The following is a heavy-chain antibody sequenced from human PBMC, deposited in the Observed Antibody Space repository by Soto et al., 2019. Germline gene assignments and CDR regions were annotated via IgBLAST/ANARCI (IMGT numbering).Heavy chain of an antibody. V-gene: IGHV4-30-2*01. CDR2: IYHSGSP. Sequence: SETLSLTCAVSGGSISSGGYSWSWIRQPPGKGLEWIGYIYHSGSPYYNPSLKSRVAISVDRSKNQFSLKLSSVTAADTAVYYCATSPGFYDSSPFDYWGPGTLVTVSS. CDR1: GGSISSGGYS. J-gene: IGHJ4*02. D-gene: IGHD3-16*01. CDR3: ATSPGFYDSSPFDY.